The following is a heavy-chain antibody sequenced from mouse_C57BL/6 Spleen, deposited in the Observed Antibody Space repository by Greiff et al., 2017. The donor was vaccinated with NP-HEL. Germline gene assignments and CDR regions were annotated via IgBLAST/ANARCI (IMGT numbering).Heavy chain of an antibody. Sequence: QVQLQQPGAELVKPGASVKLSCKASGYTFTSYWMQWVKQRPGQGLEWIGEIDPSDSYTNYNQKFKGKATLTVDTSSSTAYMQLSSLTSEDSAVYYCARWGPGYFDYWGQGTTLTVSS. V-gene: IGHV1-50*01. CDR3: ARWGPGYFDY. CDR2: IDPSDSYT. J-gene: IGHJ2*01. CDR1: GYTFTSYW.